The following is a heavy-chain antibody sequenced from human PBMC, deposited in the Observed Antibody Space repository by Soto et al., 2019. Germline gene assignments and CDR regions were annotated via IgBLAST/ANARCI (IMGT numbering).Heavy chain of an antibody. Sequence: EVQLVESGGGVVQPGGSLRLSCAASGFTFSGHWMHWVRQAPGEGLVWVSRITPDGSTTDYADSVKGRFSISRDNAKNMVYLQMNSLRVEDTAVYYCTSRSIVVAHFAFDLWGQGTLVTVSS. V-gene: IGHV3-74*01. CDR2: ITPDGSTT. D-gene: IGHD2-15*01. J-gene: IGHJ3*01. CDR1: GFTFSGHW. CDR3: TSRSIVVAHFAFDL.